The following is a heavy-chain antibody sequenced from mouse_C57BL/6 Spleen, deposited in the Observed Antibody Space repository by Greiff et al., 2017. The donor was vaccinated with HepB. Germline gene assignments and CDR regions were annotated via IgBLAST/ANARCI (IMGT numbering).Heavy chain of an antibody. CDR1: GFTFSSYG. CDR2: ISSGGSYT. J-gene: IGHJ2*01. D-gene: IGHD1-1*01. V-gene: IGHV5-6*01. Sequence: EVKLMESGGDLVKPGGSLKLSCAASGFTFSSYGMSWVRQTPDERLEWVATISSGGSYTYYPDSVKGRFTISRDNAKNTLYLQMSSLKSEDTAMYYCARLNYGSSLYYFDYWGQGTTLTVSS. CDR3: ARLNYGSSLYYFDY.